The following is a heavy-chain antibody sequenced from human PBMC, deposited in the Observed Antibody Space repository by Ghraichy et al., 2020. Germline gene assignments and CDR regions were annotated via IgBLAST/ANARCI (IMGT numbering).Heavy chain of an antibody. CDR2: IGWDDAK. V-gene: IGHV2-70*12. D-gene: IGHD4-17*01. Sequence: SGPTLVKPTQTLTLTCAFSGFSLNVNGMCVTWIRQSPGRALEWLALIGWDDAKYYSSSLRTRLSISKDSSKNQVVLTMTNVDPVETATYYCARLRDYGDHLDALDVWGQGTMVTVSS. CDR1: GFSLNVNGMC. CDR3: ARLRDYGDHLDALDV. J-gene: IGHJ3*01.